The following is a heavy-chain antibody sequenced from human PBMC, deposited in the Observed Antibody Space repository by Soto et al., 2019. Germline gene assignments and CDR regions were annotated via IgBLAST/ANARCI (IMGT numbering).Heavy chain of an antibody. J-gene: IGHJ4*02. CDR2: INAGNGNT. CDR3: ARLFYDFPHFDC. CDR1: GYTFTSYA. Sequence: ASVKVSCKASGYTFTSYAMHWVRQAPGQRLEWMGWINAGNGNTKYSQKFQGRVTITRDTSASTAYMELRSLRSDDTAVYYCARLFYDFPHFDCWGQGTLVTVSS. D-gene: IGHD3-3*01. V-gene: IGHV1-3*01.